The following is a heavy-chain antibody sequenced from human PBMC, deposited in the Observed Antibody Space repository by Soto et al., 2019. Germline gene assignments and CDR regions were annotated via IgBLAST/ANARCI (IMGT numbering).Heavy chain of an antibody. Sequence: QVQLVQSGAEVKKSGSSVKVACKVSGDTFSNYAINRVRRAPGQGLEWMGAIVPIFRTTNYAQKFQGRVTITADESTITAYMELSRLRSDDTATYYCAREASAPGTFREDASDIWGQGTKVTVSS. D-gene: IGHD1-7*01. CDR2: IVPIFRTT. CDR3: AREASAPGTFREDASDI. V-gene: IGHV1-69*12. CDR1: GDTFSNYA. J-gene: IGHJ3*02.